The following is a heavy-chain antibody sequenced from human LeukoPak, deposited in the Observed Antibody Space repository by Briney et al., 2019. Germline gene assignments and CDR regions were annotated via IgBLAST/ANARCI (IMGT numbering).Heavy chain of an antibody. CDR3: ARTKEMATISYFDS. CDR1: GFTFSSYA. V-gene: IGHV3-23*01. D-gene: IGHD5-24*01. Sequence: GGSLRLSCAASGFTFSSYAMSWVRQAPGKGLEWVSAISGSGGSTYYADSVKGRFTISRDNSKNSLYLQMNSLRAEDAAVYYCARTKEMATISYFDSWGQGTLVTVSS. CDR2: ISGSGGST. J-gene: IGHJ4*02.